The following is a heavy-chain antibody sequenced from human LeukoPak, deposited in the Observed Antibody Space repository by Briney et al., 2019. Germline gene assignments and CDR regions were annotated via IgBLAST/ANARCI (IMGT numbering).Heavy chain of an antibody. D-gene: IGHD3-16*02. CDR2: ITSSGSST. CDR3: TRGPGYDYVWGSYRADY. Sequence: GGSLRLSCAGSGFIFYSYAMHWVRQAPGRGLEYVAAITSSGSSTFYADSVKGRFTISRDNSNNTLYLQMGSLRPEDMAVYYCTRGPGYDYVWGSYRADYWGQGTLVAVSS. V-gene: IGHV3-64*02. CDR1: GFIFYSYA. J-gene: IGHJ4*02.